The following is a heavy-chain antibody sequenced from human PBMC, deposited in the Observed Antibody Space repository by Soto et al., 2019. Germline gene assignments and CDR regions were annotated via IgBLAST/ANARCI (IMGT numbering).Heavy chain of an antibody. D-gene: IGHD4-17*01. Sequence: QVQLVQSGAEVKKPGSSVKVSCKASGGTFNNYPITWVRQAPGEGLEWMGGSIPIFGTANYAQKFQGRVTISVDESTSTAYMELSSLRSEDTAVYYCARWDDYGASDQYHFDQWGQGTLVTVSS. V-gene: IGHV1-69*01. CDR2: SIPIFGTA. CDR1: GGTFNNYP. CDR3: ARWDDYGASDQYHFDQ. J-gene: IGHJ4*02.